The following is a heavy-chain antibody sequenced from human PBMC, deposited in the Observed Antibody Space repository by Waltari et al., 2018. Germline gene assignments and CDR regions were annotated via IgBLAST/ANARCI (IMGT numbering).Heavy chain of an antibody. CDR1: GFTFSRYA. V-gene: IGHV3-23*01. Sequence: EVQLLESGGGLVQPGGSLRLSCAASGFTFSRYAMSWVRQAPGKGLEWVSAISGSGGSTYYADSVKGRFTISRDNSKNTLYLQMNSLRAEDTAVYYCAKGPGSYYDFWSGPNWFDPWGQGTLVTVSS. D-gene: IGHD3-3*01. J-gene: IGHJ5*02. CDR3: AKGPGSYYDFWSGPNWFDP. CDR2: ISGSGGST.